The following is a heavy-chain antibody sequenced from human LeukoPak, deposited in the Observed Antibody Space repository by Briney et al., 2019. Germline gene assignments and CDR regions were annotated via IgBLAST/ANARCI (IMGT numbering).Heavy chain of an antibody. J-gene: IGHJ4*02. D-gene: IGHD2-2*01. Sequence: GGSLRLSCAASGFTFSSFGMHWVRHAPGKGLEWVGVISNDGSNTFYSDSVKDRFTISRDNSKNTLFLQMDSLRAEDTAVYYCAKPLPSSPWSYYFDYWGQGTLVTVSS. V-gene: IGHV3-30*18. CDR1: GFTFSSFG. CDR3: AKPLPSSPWSYYFDY. CDR2: ISNDGSNT.